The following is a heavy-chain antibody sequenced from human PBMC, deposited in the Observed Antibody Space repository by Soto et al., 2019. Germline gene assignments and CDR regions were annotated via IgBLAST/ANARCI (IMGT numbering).Heavy chain of an antibody. CDR1: GFTFNVYG. V-gene: IGHV3-30*18. J-gene: IGHJ4*02. CDR3: AKDQASGQGSFDS. Sequence: PGGSLRLSCAASGFTFNVYGMHGGGQAPDKGLEWVALISYDGSNQYYADSVKGRFTISRDNSKNTLFLQMNSLRADDTAVYYCAKDQASGQGSFDSWGQGTLVTVSS. CDR2: ISYDGSNQ.